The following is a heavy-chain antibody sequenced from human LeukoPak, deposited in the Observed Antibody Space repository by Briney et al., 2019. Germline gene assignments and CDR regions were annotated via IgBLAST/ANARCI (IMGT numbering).Heavy chain of an antibody. Sequence: GGSLRLSCAASGFTFSSYSMNWVRQAPGKGLEWVSYISSSSSTIYYADSVKGRFTISRDNAKNSLYLQMNSLRAEDTAVYYCASSDGLYFDYWGQGTLVTVSS. D-gene: IGHD5-24*01. CDR3: ASSDGLYFDY. CDR2: ISSSSSTI. J-gene: IGHJ4*02. CDR1: GFTFSSYS. V-gene: IGHV3-48*04.